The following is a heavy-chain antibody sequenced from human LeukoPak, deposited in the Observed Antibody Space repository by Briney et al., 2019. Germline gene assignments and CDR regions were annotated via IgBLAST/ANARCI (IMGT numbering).Heavy chain of an antibody. CDR3: ARGRIIAVPGTDWFDP. D-gene: IGHD6-19*01. V-gene: IGHV1-2*02. J-gene: IGHJ5*02. Sequence: ASVKVSCKASGNTFTGNFMHWLRQAPGQGLEWIGWINPNTGETNYAQNFQDRVTMTRDTSITTVYMELSRLTSGDTAVYYCARGRIIAVPGTDWFDPWGQGTLVTVSS. CDR1: GNTFTGNF. CDR2: INPNTGET.